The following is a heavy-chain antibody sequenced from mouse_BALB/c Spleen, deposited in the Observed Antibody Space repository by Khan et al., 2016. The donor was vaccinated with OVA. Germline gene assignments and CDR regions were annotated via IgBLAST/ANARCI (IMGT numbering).Heavy chain of an antibody. CDR3: EDNLTGWFAY. CDR2: ISSGGDYT. J-gene: IGHJ3*01. Sequence: EVELVESGGDLVKPGGSLKLSCAASGFTFSSYSMSWVRQTADKRLEWVASISSGGDYTYYLDSVKGRFTFSRDNAKNTLYLQMSDLKSEDTARYYCEDNLTGWFAYWGQGTLVTVSA. V-gene: IGHV5-6*01. CDR1: GFTFSSYS. D-gene: IGHD4-1*01.